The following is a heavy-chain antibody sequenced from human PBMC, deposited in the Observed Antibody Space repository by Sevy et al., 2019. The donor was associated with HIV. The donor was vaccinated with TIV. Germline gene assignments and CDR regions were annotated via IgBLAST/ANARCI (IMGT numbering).Heavy chain of an antibody. CDR2: ISSSSADI. D-gene: IGHD1-26*01. J-gene: IGHJ3*02. CDR1: GFTFSNYN. Sequence: GGSLRLSCAASGFTFSNYNMNWVRQAPGEGLKWVSSISSSSADIYYTDSVKGRFTVSRDNSRKSLFLQMNGLSAEETALYYCARDLLVGSTYVFVIWGRGTMVTVSS. V-gene: IGHV3-21*01. CDR3: ARDLLVGSTYVFVI.